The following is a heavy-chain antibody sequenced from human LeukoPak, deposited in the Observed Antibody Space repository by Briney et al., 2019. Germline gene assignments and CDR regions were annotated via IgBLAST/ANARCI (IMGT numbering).Heavy chain of an antibody. CDR1: AFTFSSYG. CDR2: ISYDGSNK. CDR3: AKDPVFDY. Sequence: QSGGSLRLSRAASAFTFSSYGMHSVRQAPGKGLEWVAVISYDGSNKYYADSVKGRFTISRDNSKNTLYLQMNSLRAEDTAVYYCAKDPVFDYWGQGTLVTVSS. J-gene: IGHJ4*02. V-gene: IGHV3-30*18.